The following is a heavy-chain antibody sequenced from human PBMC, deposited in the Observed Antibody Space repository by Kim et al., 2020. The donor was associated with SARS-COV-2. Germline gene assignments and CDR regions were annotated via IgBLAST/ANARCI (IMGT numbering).Heavy chain of an antibody. CDR3: ARCPADGTSFWLDP. Sequence: SETLSLTCAVSGGSISRNWWNWVRQPPGKGLEWIGEIHFGGSTNYNPSLKSRVSISVDQSKKQFSLRLTSVTAADTAVYYCARCPADGTSFWLDPWGQGTLVTVSS. CDR2: IHFGGST. J-gene: IGHJ5*02. V-gene: IGHV4-4*02. CDR1: GGSISRNW.